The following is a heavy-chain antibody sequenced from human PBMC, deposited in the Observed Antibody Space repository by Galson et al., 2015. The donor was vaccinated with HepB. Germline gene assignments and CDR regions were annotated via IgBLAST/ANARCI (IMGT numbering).Heavy chain of an antibody. V-gene: IGHV3-23*01. CDR1: GFTFSSYA. Sequence: SLRLSCAASGFTFSSYAMSWVRQAPGKGLEWVSAISGSGGSTYYADSVKGRFTISRDNSKNTLYLQMNSLRAEDTAVYYCAKDHRLLQWLVREVSSGAFDIWGQGTMVTVSS. J-gene: IGHJ3*02. CDR2: ISGSGGST. D-gene: IGHD6-19*01. CDR3: AKDHRLLQWLVREVSSGAFDI.